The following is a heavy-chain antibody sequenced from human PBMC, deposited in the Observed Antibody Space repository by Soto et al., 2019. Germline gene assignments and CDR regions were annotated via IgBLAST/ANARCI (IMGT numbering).Heavy chain of an antibody. D-gene: IGHD2-2*01. CDR1: GGSISSGDYY. J-gene: IGHJ5*02. Sequence: SETLSLTCTVSGGSISSGDYYWSWIRQPPGKGLEWIGYIYYSGSTYYNPSLKSRVTISVDTSKNQFSLKLSSVTAADTAVYYCARGIVVVPAAPNWLDPWGQGTLVTVSS. CDR3: ARGIVVVPAAPNWLDP. V-gene: IGHV4-30-4*01. CDR2: IYYSGST.